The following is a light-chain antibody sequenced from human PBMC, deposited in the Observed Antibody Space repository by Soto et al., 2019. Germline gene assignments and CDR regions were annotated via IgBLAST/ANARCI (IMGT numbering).Light chain of an antibody. CDR2: GAS. V-gene: IGKV1-9*01. CDR3: QHRSTWPRVT. Sequence: IQLTQSPSFLSASIGDRVTITCRASQGISTYLAWYQQKPGKAPKNLIYGASTLQSGVPSRFSGGGSGTEFTLTISSLQPEDFAVYYCQHRSTWPRVTFGPGTKVDIK. J-gene: IGKJ3*01. CDR1: QGISTY.